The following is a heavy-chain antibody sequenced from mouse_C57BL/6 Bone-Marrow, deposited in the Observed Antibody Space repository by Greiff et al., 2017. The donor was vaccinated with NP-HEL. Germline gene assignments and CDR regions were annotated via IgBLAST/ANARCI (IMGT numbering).Heavy chain of an antibody. J-gene: IGHJ3*01. D-gene: IGHD1-1*01. CDR2: IYSGDGDT. V-gene: IGHV1-82*01. CDR1: GYAFSSSW. CDR3: ATVGYYYGSSWFAY. Sequence: VQLQQSGPELVKPGASVKISCKASGYAFSSSWMNWVKQRPGKGLEWIGRIYSGDGDTNYNGKFKGKATLTADKSSSTAYMQLSSLTSEDSAVYFCATVGYYYGSSWFAYWGQGTLVTVSA.